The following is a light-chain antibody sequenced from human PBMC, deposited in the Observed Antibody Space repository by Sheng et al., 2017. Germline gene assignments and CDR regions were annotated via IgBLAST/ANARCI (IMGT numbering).Light chain of an antibody. CDR2: ADT. J-gene: IGLJ1*01. CDR3: QAWDSSISYV. V-gene: IGLV3-1*01. CDR1: KLGEKN. Sequence: SYDLTQPPSVSVSPGQTVSITCSGDKLGEKNVCWYQQKPGQSPVVVMYADTQRPSGIPERFSGSNSGNTATLTISGTQALDEADYYCQAWDSSISYVFGTGTKVTVL.